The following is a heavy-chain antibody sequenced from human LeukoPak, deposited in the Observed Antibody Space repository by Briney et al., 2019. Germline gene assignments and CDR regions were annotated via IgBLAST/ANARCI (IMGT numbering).Heavy chain of an antibody. D-gene: IGHD3-22*01. J-gene: IGHJ3*02. CDR1: GGSISSYY. V-gene: IGHV4-4*07. CDR3: ASNGIVTDAFDI. Sequence: SETLSFTCTVSGGSISSYYWSWIRQPAGKGLEWTGPIYTSGSTNYNPSLKSRVTMSVDTSKNQFSLNLSSVTAADTAVYYCASNGIVTDAFDIWGQGTMVTVSS. CDR2: IYTSGST.